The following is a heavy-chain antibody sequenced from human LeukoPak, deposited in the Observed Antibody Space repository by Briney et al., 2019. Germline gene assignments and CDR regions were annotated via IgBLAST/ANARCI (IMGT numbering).Heavy chain of an antibody. CDR3: ARIVMMWYAFDI. V-gene: IGHV4-30-4*01. J-gene: IGHJ3*02. CDR1: GGAIVRGDFY. CDR2: MYYSGST. Sequence: SQTLSLTCTVSGGAIVRGDFYGVWMRQPPGKGLEWIAYMYYSGSTYYNPSLKSRVTISVDTSKNQFSLKLSSVTAADTAVYYCARIVMMWYAFDIRGQGTMVTVSS. D-gene: IGHD2-21*01.